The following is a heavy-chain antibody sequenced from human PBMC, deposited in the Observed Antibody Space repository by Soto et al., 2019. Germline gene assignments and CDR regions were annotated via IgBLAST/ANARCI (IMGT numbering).Heavy chain of an antibody. CDR1: GFTFSSYA. J-gene: IGHJ4*02. D-gene: IGHD3-16*01. V-gene: IGHV3-23*01. CDR3: AKGHSLLVVRGSFQRGGRYYFDY. Sequence: EVQLLESGGGLVQPGGSLRLSCAASGFTFSSYAMSWVRQAPGKGLEWVSAISGSGGSTYYADSVKGRFTISRDNSKHALYLQMSSLSAEDTAVYYCAKGHSLLVVRGSFQRGGRYYFDYWGQGTLVTVSS. CDR2: ISGSGGST.